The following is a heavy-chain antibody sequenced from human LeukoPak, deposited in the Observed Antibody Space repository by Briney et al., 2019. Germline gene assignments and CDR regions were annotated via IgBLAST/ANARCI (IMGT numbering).Heavy chain of an antibody. CDR1: GGSFSSGGYY. Sequence: SETLSLTCTVSGGSFSSGGYYWSWIRQHPGTGLEWIGYIYYSGSTYYNPSLKSRVTISVNTSKNQFSLKLSSVTAPDTAVYYCARSGQLGTMFDYWGQGTLVTVSS. D-gene: IGHD6-13*01. J-gene: IGHJ4*02. CDR3: ARSGQLGTMFDY. V-gene: IGHV4-31*03. CDR2: IYYSGST.